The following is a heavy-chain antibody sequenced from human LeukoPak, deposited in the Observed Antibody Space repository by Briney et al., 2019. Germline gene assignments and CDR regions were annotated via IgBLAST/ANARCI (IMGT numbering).Heavy chain of an antibody. V-gene: IGHV4-39*02. CDR1: GGSISSSSYY. Sequence: PSETLSLTCTVSGGSISSSSYYWGWIRQPPGKGLEWIGSIYYSGSTYYNPSLKSRVTISVDTSKNQFSLKLSSVTAADTAVYYCARDQEGVDYWGQGTLVTVSS. J-gene: IGHJ4*02. CDR2: IYYSGST. CDR3: ARDQEGVDY.